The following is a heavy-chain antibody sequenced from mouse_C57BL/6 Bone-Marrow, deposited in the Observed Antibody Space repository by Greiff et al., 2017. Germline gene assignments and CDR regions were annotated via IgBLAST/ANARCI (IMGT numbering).Heavy chain of an antibody. CDR2: ISDGGSYT. Sequence: DVMLVESGGGLVKPGGSLKLSCAASGFTFSSYAMSWVRQTPEKRLEWVATISDGGSYTYYPDNVKGRFTISRDNAKNNLYLQMSHLKSEDTAMYYCARGRDLWFAYWGQGTLVTVSA. J-gene: IGHJ3*01. V-gene: IGHV5-4*03. CDR3: ARGRDLWFAY. CDR1: GFTFSSYA.